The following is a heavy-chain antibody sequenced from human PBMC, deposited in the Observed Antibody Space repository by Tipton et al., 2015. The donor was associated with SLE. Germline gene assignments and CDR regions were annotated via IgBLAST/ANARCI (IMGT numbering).Heavy chain of an antibody. J-gene: IGHJ5*02. D-gene: IGHD3-10*01. CDR1: GVSIRSYF. CDR3: ARLLPMVRGWFDP. V-gene: IGHV4-59*12. CDR2: VDNSGSA. Sequence: TLSLTCTVSGVSIRSYFWSWIRQPPGKGLELIGFVDNSGSAGYTPSLKSRVTISSDTSKNQLSLKLTSVTAADTAVYYCARLLPMVRGWFDPWGQGTLVTVSS.